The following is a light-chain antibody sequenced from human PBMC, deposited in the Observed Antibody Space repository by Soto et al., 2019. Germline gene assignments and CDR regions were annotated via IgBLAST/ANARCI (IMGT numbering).Light chain of an antibody. V-gene: IGKV3-11*01. Sequence: EIVMTQSPATVPVSPGERVTLSCGASQSVSIDLAWYLQKVGQAPRLLIYVASTRATGVPARFSGSGSGTDFTLTISSLETEDFAAYYCHQRSDWPMISFGQGTRLEIK. CDR1: QSVSID. CDR2: VAS. CDR3: HQRSDWPMIS. J-gene: IGKJ5*01.